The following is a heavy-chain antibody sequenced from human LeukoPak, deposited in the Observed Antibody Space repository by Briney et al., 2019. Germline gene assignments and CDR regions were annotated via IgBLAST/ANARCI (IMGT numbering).Heavy chain of an antibody. J-gene: IGHJ4*02. CDR1: GGSISSGGYS. CDR2: IYHSGRT. D-gene: IGHD3-10*01. V-gene: IGHV4-30-2*01. Sequence: SETLSLTCAVSGGSISSGGYSGSWIRQPPGKGLEWIGYIYHSGRTYYNRSLKSRVTISIDRSKNQFSLRLSSVTAADTAVYYCARGGGEEFGEYDVFDYWGQGTLVTVSS. CDR3: ARGGGEEFGEYDVFDY.